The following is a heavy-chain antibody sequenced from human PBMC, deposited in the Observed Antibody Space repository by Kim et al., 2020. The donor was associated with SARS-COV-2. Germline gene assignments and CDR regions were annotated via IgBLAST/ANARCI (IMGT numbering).Heavy chain of an antibody. CDR1: GFTFSSYW. J-gene: IGHJ4*02. D-gene: IGHD3-22*01. Sequence: GGSMRLSCAASGFTFSSYWMSWVRQAPGKGLEWVANIKQDGSEKYYVDSVKGRFTISRDNAKNSLYLQMNSLRAEDTAVYYCARDPGYYYDSSGPVLGGQGTLVTVSS. CDR2: IKQDGSEK. V-gene: IGHV3-7*03. CDR3: ARDPGYYYDSSGPVL.